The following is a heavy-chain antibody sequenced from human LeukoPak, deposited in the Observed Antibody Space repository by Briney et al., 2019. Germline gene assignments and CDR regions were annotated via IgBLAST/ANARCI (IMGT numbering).Heavy chain of an antibody. CDR2: MNPNSGNT. D-gene: IGHD3-10*01. CDR3: ARGDIPYYGSGSQFDY. CDR1: GYTFTSYD. J-gene: IGHJ4*02. V-gene: IGHV1-8*03. Sequence: ASVKVSCKASGYTFTSYDINWVRQATGQGLEWMGWMNPNSGNTGYAQKFQGRVTITRNTSISTAYMELSSLRSEDTAVYYCARGDIPYYGSGSQFDYWGQGTLVTVSS.